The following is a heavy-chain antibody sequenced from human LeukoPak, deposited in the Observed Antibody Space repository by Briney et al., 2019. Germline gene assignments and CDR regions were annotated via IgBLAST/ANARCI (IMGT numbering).Heavy chain of an antibody. Sequence: SVKVSCKASGGTFSSYAISWVRQAPGQGLEWMGRIIPILGIANYAQKFQGRVTMTEDTSTDTAYMELSSLRSEDTAVYYCATGRSLTYCSGGSCYSEGTPLYWGQGTLVTVSS. J-gene: IGHJ4*02. CDR2: IIPILGIA. CDR3: ATGRSLTYCSGGSCYSEGTPLY. V-gene: IGHV1-69*04. CDR1: GGTFSSYA. D-gene: IGHD2-15*01.